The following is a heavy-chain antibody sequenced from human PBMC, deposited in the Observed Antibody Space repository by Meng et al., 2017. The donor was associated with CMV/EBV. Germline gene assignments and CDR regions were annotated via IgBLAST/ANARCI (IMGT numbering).Heavy chain of an antibody. CDR3: ASGPYYDFWSGYYTFDY. V-gene: IGHV4-39*07. CDR2: IYYSGSN. D-gene: IGHD3-3*01. J-gene: IGHJ4*02. CDR1: ISSSSYY. Sequence: ISSSSYYWGWLRQRPGKGLEWIGSIYYSGSNYYNPSLKSRVTISVDTSKNQFSLKLSSVTAADTAVYYCASGPYYDFWSGYYTFDYWGQGTLVTVSS.